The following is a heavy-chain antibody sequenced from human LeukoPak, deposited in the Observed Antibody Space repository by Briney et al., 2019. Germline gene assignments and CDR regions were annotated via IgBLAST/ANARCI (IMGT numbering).Heavy chain of an antibody. D-gene: IGHD6-6*01. Sequence: GGSLILSCAASGFTFSSYEMNWVRQALGKGLEWLSYISSTGNTIYYADSVKGRFTISRDNAKNSLYLQMNSLRAEDTAVYYCARGPNYYSSSSHFDYWGQGTLVTVSS. CDR2: ISSTGNTI. V-gene: IGHV3-48*03. CDR3: ARGPNYYSSSSHFDY. J-gene: IGHJ4*02. CDR1: GFTFSSYE.